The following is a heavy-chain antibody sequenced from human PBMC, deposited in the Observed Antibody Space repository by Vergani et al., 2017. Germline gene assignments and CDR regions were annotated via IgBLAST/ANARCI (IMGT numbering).Heavy chain of an antibody. D-gene: IGHD3-3*01. Sequence: QLQLQESGPGLVKPSETLSLTCTVSGGSISSSSYYWGWIRQPPGKGLEWIGSIYYSGSTYYNPSLKSRVTISVDTSKNQFSLKLSSVTAADTAVYYCARGYYDFWSGYLNYGDDAFDIWGQGTMVTVSS. CDR2: IYYSGST. CDR1: GGSISSSSYY. CDR3: ARGYYDFWSGYLNYGDDAFDI. J-gene: IGHJ3*02. V-gene: IGHV4-39*07.